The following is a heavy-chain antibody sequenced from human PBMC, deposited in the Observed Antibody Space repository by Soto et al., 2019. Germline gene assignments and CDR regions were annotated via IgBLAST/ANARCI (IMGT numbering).Heavy chain of an antibody. V-gene: IGHV3-23*01. Sequence: GGSLRLSCAASGFTFSSYAMSWVRQAPGKGLEWDSAISGSGGSTYYADSVKGRFTISRDNSKNTLYLQMNSLRAEDTAVYYCAKEQSPYSGSYLDYWGQGTLVTVSS. D-gene: IGHD1-26*01. CDR2: ISGSGGST. CDR1: GFTFSSYA. CDR3: AKEQSPYSGSYLDY. J-gene: IGHJ4*02.